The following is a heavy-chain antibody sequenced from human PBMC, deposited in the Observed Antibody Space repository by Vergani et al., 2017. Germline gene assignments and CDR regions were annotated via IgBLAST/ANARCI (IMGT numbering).Heavy chain of an antibody. CDR3: ARKSRMGEFDY. CDR2: IYHSGST. J-gene: IGHJ4*02. CDR1: GGSISIGGYS. V-gene: IGHV4-30-2*01. D-gene: IGHD3-16*01. Sequence: QLQLQESGSGLVKPSQTLSLTCAVSGGSISIGGYSWSWIRQPPGKGLEWIGYIYHSGSTYYNPSLKSRVTISVDRSKNQFSLKLSSVTAADTAVYYCARKSRMGEFDYWGQGTLVTVSS.